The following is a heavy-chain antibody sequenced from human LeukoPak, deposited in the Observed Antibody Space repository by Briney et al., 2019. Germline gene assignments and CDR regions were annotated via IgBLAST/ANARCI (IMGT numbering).Heavy chain of an antibody. CDR1: GFTFSSYG. J-gene: IGHJ4*02. CDR2: IWYDGSNK. Sequence: GGSLRLYCAASGFTFSSYGMHWVRQAPGKGLEWVAVIWYDGSNKYYADSVKGRFTISRDNSKNTLYLQMNSLRAEDTAVYYCARDPSPSIAYADYWGQGTLVTVSS. V-gene: IGHV3-33*01. CDR3: ARDPSPSIAYADY. D-gene: IGHD2-21*01.